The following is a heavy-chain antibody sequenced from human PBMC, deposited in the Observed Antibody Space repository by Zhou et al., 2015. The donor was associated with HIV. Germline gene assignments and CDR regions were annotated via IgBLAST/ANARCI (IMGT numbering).Heavy chain of an antibody. D-gene: IGHD1-7*01. J-gene: IGHJ4*02. CDR3: ARDTKYNWNYVGRSGFDY. V-gene: IGHV3-11*06. CDR2: ISSSSSYI. Sequence: QVQLVESGGGLVKPGGSLRLSCAASGFNFSDYYMSWVRQAPGKGLEWVSYISSSSSYIYYADSVKGRFTISRDNAKNSLYLQMNSLRAEDTAVYYCARDTKYNWNYVGRSGFDYWGQGTLVTVSS. CDR1: GFNFSDYY.